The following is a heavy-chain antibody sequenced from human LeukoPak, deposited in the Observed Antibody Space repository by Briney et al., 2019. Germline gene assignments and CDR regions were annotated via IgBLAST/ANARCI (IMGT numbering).Heavy chain of an antibody. CDR1: GFTFSSYS. V-gene: IGHV3-48*01. CDR3: AKDILPDYYDSSGYYNHFDY. J-gene: IGHJ4*02. Sequence: PGGSLRLSCAASGFTFSSYSMNWVRQAPGKGLEWVSYISSSSSTIYYADSVKGRFTISRDNAKNSLYLQMNSLRAEDTAVYYCAKDILPDYYDSSGYYNHFDYWGQGTLVTVSS. D-gene: IGHD3-22*01. CDR2: ISSSSSTI.